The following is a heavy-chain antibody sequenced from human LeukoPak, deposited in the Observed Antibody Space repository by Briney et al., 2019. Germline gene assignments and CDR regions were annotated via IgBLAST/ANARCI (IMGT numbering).Heavy chain of an antibody. CDR2: VNPHDSDT. J-gene: IGHJ4*02. CDR3: ARHLDDSSGYYYRTMYYFDY. D-gene: IGHD3-22*01. V-gene: IGHV5-51*01. CDR1: GYWFTSYR. Sequence: GESQQISCQTSGYWFTSYRICWVRQMPGKGLEWMGNVNPHDSDTRYSPSFQGQVTISADKSISTAYLQWSSLEASDTAMYYCARHLDDSSGYYYRTMYYFDYWGQGTLVTVSS.